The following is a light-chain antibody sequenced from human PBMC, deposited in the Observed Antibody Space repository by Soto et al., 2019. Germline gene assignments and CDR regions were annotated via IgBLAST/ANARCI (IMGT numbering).Light chain of an antibody. Sequence: ALRKTQSPSSFSASTGDRVTITCRASQGISSYLAWYQQKPGKAPKLLIYAASTLQSGVPSRFSGSGSGTDFTLTISCLQSEDFATYHCQQYYSYPRTFGQGTKVEIK. CDR2: AAS. J-gene: IGKJ1*01. CDR3: QQYYSYPRT. CDR1: QGISSY. V-gene: IGKV1-8*01.